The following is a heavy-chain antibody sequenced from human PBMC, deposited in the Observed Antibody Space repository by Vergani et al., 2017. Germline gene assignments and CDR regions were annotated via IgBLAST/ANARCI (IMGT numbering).Heavy chain of an antibody. V-gene: IGHV4-59*12. D-gene: IGHD3-3*01. Sequence: QVQLQESGPGLVKPSETLSLTCTVSGGSISSYYWSWIRQPPGKGLEWIGYIYYSGSTNYNPSLKSRVTISVDTSKNQFSLKLSSVTAADTAVYYCARGNPTPYYDFWSGLHYYYYYGMDVWGQGTTVTVSS. CDR2: IYYSGST. CDR1: GGSISSYY. CDR3: ARGNPTPYYDFWSGLHYYYYYGMDV. J-gene: IGHJ6*02.